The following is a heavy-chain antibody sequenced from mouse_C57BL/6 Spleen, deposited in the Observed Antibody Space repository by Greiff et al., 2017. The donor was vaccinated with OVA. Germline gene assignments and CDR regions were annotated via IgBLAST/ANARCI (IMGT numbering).Heavy chain of an antibody. CDR2: ISSGSSTI. V-gene: IGHV5-17*01. J-gene: IGHJ3*01. CDR1: GFTFSDYG. Sequence: VHLVASGGGLVKPGGSLKLSCAASGFTFSDYGMHWVRQAPEKGLEWVAYISSGSSTIYYADTVKGRFTISRDNAKNTLFLQMTSLRSEDTAMYYCARSYDGLLRGFAYWGQGTLVTVSA. D-gene: IGHD1-1*01. CDR3: ARSYDGLLRGFAY.